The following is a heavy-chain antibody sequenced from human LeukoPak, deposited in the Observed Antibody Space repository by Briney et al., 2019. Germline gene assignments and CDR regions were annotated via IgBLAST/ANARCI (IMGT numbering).Heavy chain of an antibody. CDR1: GFTFSSYS. CDR3: ARGGGLDV. CDR2: TSSDSNHI. D-gene: IGHD3-16*01. Sequence: GGSLRLSCVASGFTFSSYSVNWVRQAPGKGLEWVSSTSSDSNHILYADSMKGRFTISRDNAKNSLYLQMSNLGAEDTAVYFCARGGGLDVWGQGATVTVSS. V-gene: IGHV3-21*04. J-gene: IGHJ6*02.